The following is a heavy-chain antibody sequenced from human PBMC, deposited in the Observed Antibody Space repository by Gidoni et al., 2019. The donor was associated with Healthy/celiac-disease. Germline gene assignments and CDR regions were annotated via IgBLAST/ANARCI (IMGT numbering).Heavy chain of an antibody. D-gene: IGHD3-10*01. CDR3: ARGGDRFGEPAAPYYGMDV. CDR1: GGSFSGYS. J-gene: IGHJ6*02. Sequence: QVQLQQWGAGLLKPSETLSLTCAVYGGSFSGYSWSWIRPPPGKGLGWIGEINHSGSTNYNPSLKSRVTISVDTSKNQFSLKLSSVTAADTAVYYCARGGDRFGEPAAPYYGMDVWGQGTTVTVSS. V-gene: IGHV4-34*01. CDR2: INHSGST.